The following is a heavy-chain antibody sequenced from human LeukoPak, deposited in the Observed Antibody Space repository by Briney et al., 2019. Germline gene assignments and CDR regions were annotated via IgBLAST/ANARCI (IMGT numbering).Heavy chain of an antibody. V-gene: IGHV3-30*18. CDR1: GFTFSSYG. J-gene: IGHJ4*02. D-gene: IGHD6-19*01. Sequence: PGRSLRLSCAASGFTFSSYGMHWVRQAPGKGLEWGAVISYDGSNKYYADSVKGRFTISRDNSKNTLYLQMNSLRAEDTAVYYCAKDRGYSSGWPTYYFDYWGQGTLVTVSS. CDR3: AKDRGYSSGWPTYYFDY. CDR2: ISYDGSNK.